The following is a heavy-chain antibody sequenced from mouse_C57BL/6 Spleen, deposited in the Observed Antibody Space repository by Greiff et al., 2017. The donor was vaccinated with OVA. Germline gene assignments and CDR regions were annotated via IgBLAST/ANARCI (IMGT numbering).Heavy chain of an antibody. Sequence: EVQLVESGPGLVKPSQSLSLTCSVTGYSITSGYYWNWIRQFPGNKLEWMGYISYDGSNNYNPSLKNRISITRDTSKNQFFLKLNSVTTEDTATYYCAREKGDGSTLFFDYWGQGTTLTVSS. CDR1: GYSITSGYY. V-gene: IGHV3-6*01. CDR2: ISYDGSN. CDR3: AREKGDGSTLFFDY. J-gene: IGHJ2*01. D-gene: IGHD1-1*01.